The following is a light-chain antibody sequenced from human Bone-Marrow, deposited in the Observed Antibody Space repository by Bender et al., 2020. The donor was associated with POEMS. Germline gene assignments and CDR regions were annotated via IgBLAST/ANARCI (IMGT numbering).Light chain of an antibody. J-gene: IGLJ3*02. CDR3: ISYTGSSTLV. V-gene: IGLV2-14*03. CDR1: SSGIGGYNY. CDR2: DVN. Sequence: QSALTQPASVSGSPGQSITISCTGTSSGIGGYNYVSWYQQHPGKAPKLMILDVNNRPSGVSNRFSGSKSGNTASLTISGLQAEDEADYFCISYTGSSTLVFGGGTKLTVL.